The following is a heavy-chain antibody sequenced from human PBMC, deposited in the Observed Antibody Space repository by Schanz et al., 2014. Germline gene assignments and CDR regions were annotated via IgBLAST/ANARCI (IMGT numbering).Heavy chain of an antibody. V-gene: IGHV3-20*04. D-gene: IGHD4-17*01. CDR3: ARDAVTSVLTPGFYY. CDR2: INWNGGST. CDR1: GFGFDDYA. J-gene: IGHJ4*02. Sequence: EVQLVESGGGVVRPGGSLRLSCAASGFGFDDYAMSWVRQAPGKGLEWVSGINWNGGSTGYADSVKGRFTISRDNAKNSLYLQMNSLRAEDTALYYCARDAVTSVLTPGFYYWGQGTLXTVSS.